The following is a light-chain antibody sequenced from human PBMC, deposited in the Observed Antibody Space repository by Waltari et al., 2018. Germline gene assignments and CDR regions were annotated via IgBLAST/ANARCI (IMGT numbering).Light chain of an antibody. CDR3: HQYNNWWT. J-gene: IGKJ1*01. CDR2: GAS. Sequence: EIVMTQSPATLSVSPGERATLSCRASQSVSSNLAWYQQKPGLGPKLLIYGASTRATGIPDRFSGSGSGTEFTLTISSLQSKDFAVYYCHQYNNWWTFGQGTKVEIK. V-gene: IGKV3-15*01. CDR1: QSVSSN.